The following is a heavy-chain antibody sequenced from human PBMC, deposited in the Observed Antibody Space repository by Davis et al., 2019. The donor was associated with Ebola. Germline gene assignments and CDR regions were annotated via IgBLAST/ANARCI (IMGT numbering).Heavy chain of an antibody. CDR3: ARLSFGEVGFDY. CDR1: GYSFTAYY. CDR2: INPYSGGT. D-gene: IGHD3-10*01. J-gene: IGHJ4*02. Sequence: AASVKVSCKASGYSFTAYYIHWVRQAPGQGLEWMGRINPYSGGTNYAQKFQGRVTMTRDTSISTAYMELTRLRSDDTALYYCARLSFGEVGFDYWGQGTLVTVSS. V-gene: IGHV1-2*06.